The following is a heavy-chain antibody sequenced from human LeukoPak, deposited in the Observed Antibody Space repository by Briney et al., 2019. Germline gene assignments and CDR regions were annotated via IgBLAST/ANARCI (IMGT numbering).Heavy chain of an antibody. CDR3: AKGVSSGWSKLDY. J-gene: IGHJ4*02. Sequence: GGSLRLSCAASGFTFSSYAMSWVRQTPGKGLEWVSAISGSGGITYYADSVKGRFTISRDNSKNTLYLQMNSLRAEDTAVYYCAKGVSSGWSKLDYWGQGTLVTVSS. CDR2: ISGSGGIT. CDR1: GFTFSSYA. V-gene: IGHV3-23*01. D-gene: IGHD6-19*01.